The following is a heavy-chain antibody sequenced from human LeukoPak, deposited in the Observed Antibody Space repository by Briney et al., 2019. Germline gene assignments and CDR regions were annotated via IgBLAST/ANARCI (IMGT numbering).Heavy chain of an antibody. J-gene: IGHJ4*02. CDR2: INHSEST. CDR3: ARDLCTNGVCYYFDY. D-gene: IGHD2-8*01. Sequence: SETLSLTCAVYGGSFSGYYWSWIRQSPGKGLEWIGEINHSESTSYNPSLKSRVTMSVDTSKNQFSLKLRSVTAADTAVYYCARDLCTNGVCYYFDYWGQGTLVTVSS. CDR1: GGSFSGYY. V-gene: IGHV4-34*01.